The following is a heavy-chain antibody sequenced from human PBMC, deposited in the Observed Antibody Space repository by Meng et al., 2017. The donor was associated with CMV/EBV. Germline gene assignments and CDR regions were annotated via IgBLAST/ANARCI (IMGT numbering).Heavy chain of an antibody. Sequence: GESLKISCAASGFTFSSYSMNWVRQAPGKGLEWVSSISSSSSYIYYADSVKGRFTISRDNAKNSLYLQMNSLRAEDTALYYCARGYQLKPFDLWGQGTMVTVSS. V-gene: IGHV3-21*04. J-gene: IGHJ3*01. CDR1: GFTFSSYS. D-gene: IGHD2-2*01. CDR2: ISSSSSYI. CDR3: ARGYQLKPFDL.